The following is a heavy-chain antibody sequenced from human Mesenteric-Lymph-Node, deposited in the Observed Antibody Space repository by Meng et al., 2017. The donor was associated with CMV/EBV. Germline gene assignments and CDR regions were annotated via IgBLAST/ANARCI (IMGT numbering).Heavy chain of an antibody. CDR3: ARITYYYGSGSYSSFDY. D-gene: IGHD3-10*01. V-gene: IGHV2-70*20. J-gene: IGHJ4*02. CDR2: IDWDDDK. CDR1: GFSLSTSGMC. Sequence: SGPTLVKPTQTLTLTCTFSGFSLSTSGMCVSWVRQPPGKALEWLALIDWDDDKYYSTSLKTRLTISKDTSKNQVVLTMTNMDPVDTATYYCARITYYYGSGSYSSFDYWSQGTLVTVSS.